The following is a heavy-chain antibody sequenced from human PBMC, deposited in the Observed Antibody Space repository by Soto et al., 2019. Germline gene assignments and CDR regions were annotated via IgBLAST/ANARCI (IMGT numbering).Heavy chain of an antibody. CDR1: GCSFTSYW. J-gene: IGHJ6*02. CDR3: ASNKNWNYYYGMDV. Sequence: EVQLVQSGAEVKKPGESLRISCKGSGCSFTSYWISWVRQMPGKGLEWMGRIDPSDSYTKYSPSFQGHVTISADKSISTAYLQWSSLKASDTAMYYCASNKNWNYYYGMDVWGQGTTVTVSS. CDR2: IDPSDSYT. D-gene: IGHD1-1*01. V-gene: IGHV5-10-1*03.